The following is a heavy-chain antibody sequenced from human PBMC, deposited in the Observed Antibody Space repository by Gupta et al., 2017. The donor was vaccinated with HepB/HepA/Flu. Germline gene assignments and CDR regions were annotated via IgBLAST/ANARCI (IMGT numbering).Heavy chain of an antibody. CDR1: GFTFSSHE. CDR3: AAVPVRGALDT. Sequence: SGGGSVQAGWSLRLGRAASGFTFSSHEMSWLRQAPGQGLEAVAEIDSGGDRIYYADSGRGRFTISRDNAKNSLYLQMNSLRAEDTAVYSCAAVPVRGALDTWGQGTLVTVSS. CDR2: IDSGGDRI. D-gene: IGHD4-4*01. J-gene: IGHJ4*02. V-gene: IGHV3-48*03.